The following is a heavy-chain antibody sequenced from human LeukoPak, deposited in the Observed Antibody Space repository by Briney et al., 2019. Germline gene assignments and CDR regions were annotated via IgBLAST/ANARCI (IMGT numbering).Heavy chain of an antibody. CDR3: ARIRGGYCSSTSCPGPFDY. V-gene: IGHV1-2*02. Sequence: ASVKVSCKASGYTFTGYYMHWVRQAPGQGLEWMGWINPNSGGTNYAQKFQGRVTMTRDTSISTAYMELSRLRSDDTAVYYCARIRGGYCSSTSCPGPFDYWGQGTLVTVSS. CDR2: INPNSGGT. J-gene: IGHJ4*02. D-gene: IGHD2-2*01. CDR1: GYTFTGYY.